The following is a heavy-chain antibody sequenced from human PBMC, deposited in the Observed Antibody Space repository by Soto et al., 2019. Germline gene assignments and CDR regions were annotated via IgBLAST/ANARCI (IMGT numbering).Heavy chain of an antibody. CDR3: TTLGHYYDTSPLDV. CDR2: IKSKADGGTT. D-gene: IGHD3-22*01. Sequence: PGGSLSLSCTASGFTFTNAGMNWVRQAPGKGLEWVGRIKSKADGGTTDYAAPMKGRFTISRDDSKNTLFLQMNSLKTEDTAVYYCTTLGHYYDTSPLDVWGQGTTVTV. CDR1: GFTFTNAG. V-gene: IGHV3-15*07. J-gene: IGHJ6*02.